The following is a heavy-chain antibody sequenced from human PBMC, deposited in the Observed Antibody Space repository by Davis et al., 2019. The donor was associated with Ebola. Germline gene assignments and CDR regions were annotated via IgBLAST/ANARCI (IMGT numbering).Heavy chain of an antibody. V-gene: IGHV1-69*04. CDR1: GGTFSSYA. CDR3: ARDDIVVVPGGDY. J-gene: IGHJ4*01. D-gene: IGHD2-2*01. Sequence: AASVKVSCKASGGTFSSYAISWVRQAPGQGLEWMGRIIPILGIANYAQKFQGRVTITADKSTSTAYMELSSLRSEDTAVYYCARDDIVVVPGGDYWGQGTLVTVSS. CDR2: IIPILGIA.